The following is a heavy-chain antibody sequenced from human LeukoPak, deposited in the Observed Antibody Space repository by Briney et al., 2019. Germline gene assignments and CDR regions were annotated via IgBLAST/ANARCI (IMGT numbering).Heavy chain of an antibody. Sequence: SETLSLTCTVSGGSISSGGYYWSWIRQPPGKGLEWIGYIYHSGSTYYNPSLKSRVTISVDRSKNQFSLKLSSVTAADTAVYYCARLGSSSILYQDAFGIWGLGTMVTVSS. CDR1: GGSISSGGYY. CDR3: ARLGSSSILYQDAFGI. V-gene: IGHV4-30-2*01. J-gene: IGHJ3*02. D-gene: IGHD6-13*01. CDR2: IYHSGST.